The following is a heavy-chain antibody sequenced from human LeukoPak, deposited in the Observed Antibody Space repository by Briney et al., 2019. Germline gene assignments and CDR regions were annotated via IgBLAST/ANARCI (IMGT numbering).Heavy chain of an antibody. J-gene: IGHJ4*02. D-gene: IGHD3-16*01. CDR3: ARRDYSQLDY. CDR2: IIPMYGRA. V-gene: IGHV1-69*13. CDR1: GGSFSRYD. Sequence: ASVKVSCKASGGSFSRYDITWVRQAPGHGLEWMGGIIPMYGRANYAQKFQGRVTITADESTSTAYMELSSLRSQDTAVYYCARRDYSQLDYWGQGTLVAVSP.